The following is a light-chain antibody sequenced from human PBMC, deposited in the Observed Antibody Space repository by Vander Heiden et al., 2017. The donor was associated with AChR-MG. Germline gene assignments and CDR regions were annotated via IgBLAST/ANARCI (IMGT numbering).Light chain of an antibody. CDR1: QTISSSY. Sequence: EMVLTQSPGTLSLSPGERATLSCRASQTISSSYLAWYQQKPGLAPRLLIYSTSSRAVGIPARFSGSGSGADFTLTISRLEPEDFAVYYCQHYDPSPGYTFGQGTKLEIK. V-gene: IGKV3-20*01. J-gene: IGKJ2*01. CDR2: STS. CDR3: QHYDPSPGYT.